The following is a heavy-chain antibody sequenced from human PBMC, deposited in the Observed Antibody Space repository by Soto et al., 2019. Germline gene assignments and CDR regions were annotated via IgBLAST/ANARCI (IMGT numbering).Heavy chain of an antibody. CDR2: IHPGDSDT. Sequence: SLKLSGEASGKTCTRYCGGMGLQMPWKGLEWMAIIHPGDSDTKYSPSFQGQVSISVDKSITTAYLQWSSLKASDTGMYYCTTTPGPEVAASLEYYYLSGMDVWGQGTTVTVSS. J-gene: IGHJ6*02. CDR3: TTTPGPEVAASLEYYYLSGMDV. D-gene: IGHD2-15*01. V-gene: IGHV5-51*01. CDR1: GKTCTRYC.